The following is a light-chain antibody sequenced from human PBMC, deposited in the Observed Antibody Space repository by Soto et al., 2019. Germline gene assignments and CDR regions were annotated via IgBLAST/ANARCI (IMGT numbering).Light chain of an antibody. CDR1: QSVSSN. Sequence: EIVMTQSPATLSVSPGERATLSCRASQSVSSNLAWYQQKPGQAPRLLIYGASTRATGIPARFRVSGSGTEFTLTISSLQSEDFAVYYCQQYNKWPPLTFGGGTKVEIK. CDR3: QQYNKWPPLT. J-gene: IGKJ4*01. V-gene: IGKV3-15*01. CDR2: GAS.